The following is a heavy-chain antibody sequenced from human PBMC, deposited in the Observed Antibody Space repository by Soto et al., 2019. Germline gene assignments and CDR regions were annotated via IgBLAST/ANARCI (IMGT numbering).Heavy chain of an antibody. V-gene: IGHV3-30*18. D-gene: IGHD2-8*01. CDR3: AKGRVVLMVHDRDEYFQH. CDR2: ISYDGSNK. J-gene: IGHJ1*01. CDR1: GFTFSSYG. Sequence: QVQLVESGGGVVQPGRSLRLTCAASGFTFSSYGMHWVRQSPGKRLEWVAVISYDGSNKYYADSVTGRFPISRENSKNTLYLQMNSVRAEDTAVYYSAKGRVVLMVHDRDEYFQHWGQGTLVTVSP.